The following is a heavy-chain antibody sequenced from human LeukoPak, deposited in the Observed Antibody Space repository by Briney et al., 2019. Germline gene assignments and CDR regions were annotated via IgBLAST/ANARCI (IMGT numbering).Heavy chain of an antibody. CDR1: GFTFSSYA. D-gene: IGHD3-3*01. CDR2: ISGSGGST. V-gene: IGHV3-23*01. Sequence: PGGSLRLSCAASGFTFSSYAMSWVRQAPGKGLEWVSAISGSGGSTYYADSVKGRFTISRDNSKNTLYLQMNSLRAEDTAVYYCAKEVSAYDFWSGYYYTWFDPWGQGTLVTVSS. J-gene: IGHJ5*02. CDR3: AKEVSAYDFWSGYYYTWFDP.